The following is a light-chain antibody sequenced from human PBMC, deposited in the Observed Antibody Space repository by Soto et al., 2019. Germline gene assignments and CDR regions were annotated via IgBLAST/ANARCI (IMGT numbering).Light chain of an antibody. CDR3: QQYGRSPQT. V-gene: IGKV3-20*01. CDR2: GAS. Sequence: SGSTQSPCIPSLSPGERATISCRASRSVSSNHLAWYQQKRGQPPRLLIYGASSRATGTPGRFSGSGSGTDFTLTISRLEPEDFAVYYCQQYGRSPQTFGQGTKVDIK. CDR1: RSVSSNH. J-gene: IGKJ1*01.